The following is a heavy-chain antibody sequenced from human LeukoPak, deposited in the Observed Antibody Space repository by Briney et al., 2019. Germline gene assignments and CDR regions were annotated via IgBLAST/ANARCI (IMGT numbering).Heavy chain of an antibody. Sequence: SETLSLTCTVSGGSISSGSYYWSWIRQPAGKGLEWIGYIYYSGSTNYNPSLRSRVTISVDTSKNQFSLKLSSVTAADTAVYYCARLSAHPRTGGKAARPRAEDYYYMDVWGKGTTVTVSS. D-gene: IGHD6-6*01. CDR2: IYYSGST. V-gene: IGHV4-61*10. J-gene: IGHJ6*03. CDR1: GGSISSGSYY. CDR3: ARLSAHPRTGGKAARPRAEDYYYMDV.